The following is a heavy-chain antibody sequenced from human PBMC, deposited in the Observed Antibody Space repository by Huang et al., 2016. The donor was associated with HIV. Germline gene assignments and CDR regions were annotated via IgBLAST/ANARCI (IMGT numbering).Heavy chain of an antibody. CDR1: AFTFRSYA. CDR3: AKVASGYDFSARGSDWFDP. D-gene: IGHD5-12*01. V-gene: IGHV3-23*01. CDR2: TSGSGGNT. J-gene: IGHJ5*02. Sequence: EMQLLESGGGFVQPGGSLRLSCAASAFTFRSYAMTLVLQAPGSGLDGGSATSGSGGNTYYADSVKGRFTISRDNSKNTLYLQMNSLRAEDTAVYYCAKVASGYDFSARGSDWFDPWGQGTLVSVSS.